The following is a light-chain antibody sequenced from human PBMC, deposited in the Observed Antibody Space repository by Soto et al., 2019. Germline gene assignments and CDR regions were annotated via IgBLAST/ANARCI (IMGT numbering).Light chain of an antibody. CDR1: QIVSSY. CDR2: DTS. Sequence: EIVLTQSPATLSLSPGERATLTCRASQIVSSYLAWYQQKPGQAPTLLIHDTSNSATGIAATFSGSGSGSDFALTISSLEPEDDAVYYCQQRSNWPPTWTFGQGTKVDIK. CDR3: QQRSNWPPTWT. J-gene: IGKJ1*01. V-gene: IGKV3-11*01.